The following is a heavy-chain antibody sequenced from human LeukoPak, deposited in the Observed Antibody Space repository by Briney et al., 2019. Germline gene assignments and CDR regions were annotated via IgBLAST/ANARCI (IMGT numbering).Heavy chain of an antibody. J-gene: IGHJ6*03. V-gene: IGHV3-30*04. Sequence: PGRSLRLSCAASGFTFSSYAMHWVRQAPGKGLEGVAVISYDGSNKYYADSVKGRFTISRDNSKNTLYLQMNSLRAEDTAVYYCARAFAVAGISSYCYYMDVWGKGTTVTVSS. CDR3: ARAFAVAGISSYCYYMDV. CDR1: GFTFSSYA. CDR2: ISYDGSNK. D-gene: IGHD6-19*01.